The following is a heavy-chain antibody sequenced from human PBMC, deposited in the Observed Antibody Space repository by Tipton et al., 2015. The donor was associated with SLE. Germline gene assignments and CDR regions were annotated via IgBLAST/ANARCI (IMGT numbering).Heavy chain of an antibody. J-gene: IGHJ3*02. D-gene: IGHD2-15*01. V-gene: IGHV4-59*11. CDR2: VYYSVNT. CDR3: ARVRWELPPNDALDI. Sequence: TLSLTCTVSGASITRHYWTWIRQPPGKGLEWIGYVYYSVNTNYNPSLKSRVTISLDTSKSQFSLKLTSVTAADTAVYYCARVRWELPPNDALDIWGPGTMVTVSS. CDR1: GASITRHY.